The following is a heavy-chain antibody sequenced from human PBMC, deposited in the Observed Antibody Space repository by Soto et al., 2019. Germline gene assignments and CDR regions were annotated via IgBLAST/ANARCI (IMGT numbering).Heavy chain of an antibody. J-gene: IGHJ6*02. V-gene: IGHV3-23*01. Sequence: EGQLLESGGGPVQPGGSLRLSCAASGFSFSSYAMSWVRQAPGKGLVWVSTITGGGGGTYYADSVKGRFTISRDNSKNTLYLQMNSLRAEDTAVYFCAKDRYYDILTEDHNDYYHYGMDVWGQGTTVTVSS. CDR3: AKDRYYDILTEDHNDYYHYGMDV. CDR2: ITGGGGGT. D-gene: IGHD3-9*01. CDR1: GFSFSSYA.